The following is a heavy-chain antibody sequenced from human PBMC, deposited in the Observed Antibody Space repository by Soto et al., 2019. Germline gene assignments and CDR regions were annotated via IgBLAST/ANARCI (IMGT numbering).Heavy chain of an antibody. D-gene: IGHD3-3*01. Sequence: PSETLSLTCAVYGGSFSGYYWSWIRQPPGKGLEWIGEINHSGSTNYNPSLKSRVTISVDTSKNQFSLKLSSVTAADTAVYYCARGDGGFWSGYPYFDYWGQGTLVTVSS. CDR3: ARGDGGFWSGYPYFDY. V-gene: IGHV4-34*01. J-gene: IGHJ4*02. CDR2: INHSGST. CDR1: GGSFSGYY.